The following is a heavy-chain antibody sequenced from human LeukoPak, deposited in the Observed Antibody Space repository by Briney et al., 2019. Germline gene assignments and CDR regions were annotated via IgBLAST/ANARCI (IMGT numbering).Heavy chain of an antibody. CDR2: IYPGDSDT. CDR3: ARPYDSSGYSGLGAFDI. D-gene: IGHD3-22*01. V-gene: IGHV5-51*01. Sequence: GESLKISCKGSGYRFTSYWIGWVRQMPGKGLEWMGIIYPGDSDTRYSPSFQGHVTISAAKSIRTAYLQWSSLKASDTAMYYCARPYDSSGYSGLGAFDIWGQGTMVTVSS. CDR1: GYRFTSYW. J-gene: IGHJ3*02.